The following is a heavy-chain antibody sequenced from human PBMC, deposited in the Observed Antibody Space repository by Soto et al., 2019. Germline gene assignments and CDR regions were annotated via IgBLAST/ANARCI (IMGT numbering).Heavy chain of an antibody. CDR3: ACAPEMATTHFDY. D-gene: IGHD5-12*01. CDR1: GGTFSSYA. J-gene: IGHJ4*02. Sequence: GPPVKVSCKASGGTFSSYAISWVRQAPGQGLEWMGGIIPIFGTANYAQKFQGRVTITADESTSTAYMELSSLRSEDTAVYYCACAPEMATTHFDYWGQGTLVTVSS. V-gene: IGHV1-69*13. CDR2: IIPIFGTA.